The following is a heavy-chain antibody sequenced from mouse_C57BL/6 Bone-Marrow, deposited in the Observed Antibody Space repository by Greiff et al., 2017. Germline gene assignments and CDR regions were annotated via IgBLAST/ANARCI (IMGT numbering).Heavy chain of an antibody. V-gene: IGHV5-16*01. J-gene: IGHJ3*01. CDR1: GFTFSDYY. CDR3: ARDPFYYDY. D-gene: IGHD2-4*01. CDR2: INYDGSST. Sequence: EVKLQESEGGLVQPGSSMKLSCTASGFTFSDYYMAWVRQVPEKGLEWVANINYDGSSTYYLDSLKSRFIISRDNAKNILYLQMSSLKAEDTATYYCARDPFYYDYWGQGTLVTVSA.